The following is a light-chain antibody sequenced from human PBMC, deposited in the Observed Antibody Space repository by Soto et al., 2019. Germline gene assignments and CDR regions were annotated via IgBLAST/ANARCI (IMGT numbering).Light chain of an antibody. CDR2: ATS. CDR3: QQSYSTPPT. Sequence: DIQMTQSPSSLSASVGDRVTITCRASQSISGYLNWYQQKPGKAPKLLIYATSSLQSGVPSRFSGSGSGTDFTGTDFTLTISSLQPEDFATYYCQQSYSTPPTFGQGTKVDIK. V-gene: IGKV1-39*01. J-gene: IGKJ1*01. CDR1: QSISGY.